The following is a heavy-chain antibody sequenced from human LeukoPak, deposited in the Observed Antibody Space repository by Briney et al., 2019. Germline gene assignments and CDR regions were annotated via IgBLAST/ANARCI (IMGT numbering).Heavy chain of an antibody. CDR2: IKQDGSEK. V-gene: IGHV3-7*01. Sequence: GGSLRLSCAASGFTFSSYWMSWVRQAPGKGLEWVANIKQDGSEKYYVDSVKGRFTISRDNAKNSLYLQMNSLRAEDTAVYYCAREGFYCSGGSCYLDYWGQGTLVTVSS. D-gene: IGHD2-15*01. J-gene: IGHJ4*02. CDR3: AREGFYCSGGSCYLDY. CDR1: GFTFSSYW.